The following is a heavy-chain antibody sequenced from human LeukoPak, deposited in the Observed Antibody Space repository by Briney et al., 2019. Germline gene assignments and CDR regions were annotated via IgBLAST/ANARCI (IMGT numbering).Heavy chain of an antibody. Sequence: GGSLRLSCAASGFTFSSYAMNWVRRAPGKGLEWVSGTGSTGVSTFYADSVKGRFTVSRDNSKNTLSLQMNSLRAEDTAVYYCAKDPGVVPAHYFDYWGQGTLVTVSS. CDR1: GFTFSSYA. CDR2: TGSTGVST. V-gene: IGHV3-23*01. J-gene: IGHJ4*02. D-gene: IGHD2-2*01. CDR3: AKDPGVVPAHYFDY.